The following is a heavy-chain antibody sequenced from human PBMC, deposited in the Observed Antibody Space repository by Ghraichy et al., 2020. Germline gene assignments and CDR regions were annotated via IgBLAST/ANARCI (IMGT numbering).Heavy chain of an antibody. CDR3: VRDPLRYQLLAYFQH. CDR1: GFTFSFSNYW. V-gene: IGHV3-74*01. J-gene: IGHJ1*01. D-gene: IGHD2-2*01. CDR2: INSDGSST. Sequence: GGSLRLSCAASGFTFSFSNYWMHWVRQAPGKGLVWVSRINSDGSSTSYADSVKGRFTISRDNAKNTVYLQMNSLRAEEPAVYYCVRDPLRYQLLAYFQHWGQGTLVTVSS.